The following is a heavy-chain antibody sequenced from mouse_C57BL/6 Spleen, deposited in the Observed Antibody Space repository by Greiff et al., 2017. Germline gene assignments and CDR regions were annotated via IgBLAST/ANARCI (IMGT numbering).Heavy chain of an antibody. V-gene: IGHV1-80*01. CDR3: ARAYGSSYEPY. J-gene: IGHJ3*01. Sequence: QVHVKQPGAELVKPGASVKISCKASGYAFSSYWMNWVKQRPGKGLEWIGQIYPGDGDTNYNGKFKGKATLTADKSSSTAYMQLSSLTSEDSAVYFCARAYGSSYEPYWGQGTLVTVSA. CDR2: IYPGDGDT. D-gene: IGHD1-1*01. CDR1: GYAFSSYW.